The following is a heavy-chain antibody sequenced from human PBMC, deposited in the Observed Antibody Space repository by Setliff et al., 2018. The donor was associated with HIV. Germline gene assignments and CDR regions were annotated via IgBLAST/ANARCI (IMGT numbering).Heavy chain of an antibody. J-gene: IGHJ4*02. D-gene: IGHD3-16*01. CDR3: VRWGLPYGIDA. CDR2: ISPDGSAT. CDR1: GFTFSSAW. V-gene: IGHV3-7*01. Sequence: SLRLSCAASGFTFSSAWMGWARQAPAKGLEWVANISPDGSATYYVDSVKGRFTISRDNAKDSLYLQMHSLRAEDTAVYYCVRWGLPYGIDAWGQGTLVTVSS.